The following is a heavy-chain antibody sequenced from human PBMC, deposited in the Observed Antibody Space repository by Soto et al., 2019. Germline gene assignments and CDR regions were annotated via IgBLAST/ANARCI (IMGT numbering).Heavy chain of an antibody. J-gene: IGHJ4*02. D-gene: IGHD3-10*01. CDR1: GYSFTSYW. Sequence: PGESLKISCKGSGYSFTSYWIGWVRQMPGKGLEWVGIIYPGDSDTSYSPSFQGQVTISADKSISTAYLQWSSLKASDTATYYCARQEGAAMVRGATRDYWGQGTLVTVSS. V-gene: IGHV5-51*01. CDR3: ARQEGAAMVRGATRDY. CDR2: IYPGDSDT.